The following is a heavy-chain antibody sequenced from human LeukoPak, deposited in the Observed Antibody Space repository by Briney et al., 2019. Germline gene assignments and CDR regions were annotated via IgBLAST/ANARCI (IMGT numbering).Heavy chain of an antibody. CDR3: AKLLGTATTYDS. CDR2: INPDGSQK. J-gene: IGHJ4*02. D-gene: IGHD5-24*01. CDR1: GFTFSGNW. Sequence: GGSLTLSCEASGFTFSGNWMSWVRQAPGKGLEWVASINPDGSQKLYVDSVKGRFTISRDNTKGSLYLQMNSLGAEDTAMYYCAKLLGTATTYDSWGQGTRVTVSS. V-gene: IGHV3-7*01.